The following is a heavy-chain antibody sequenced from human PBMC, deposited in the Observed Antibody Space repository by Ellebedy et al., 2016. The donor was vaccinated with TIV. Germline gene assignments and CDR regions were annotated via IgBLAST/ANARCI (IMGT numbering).Heavy chain of an antibody. D-gene: IGHD1-7*01. CDR3: ARDGLELRLGVADY. J-gene: IGHJ4*02. CDR1: GFTFSSYS. CDR2: ISSSSSYI. Sequence: GESLKISCAASGFTFSSYSMNWVRQAPGKGLEWVSSISSSSSYIYYADSVKGRFTISRDNAKNSLYLQMNSLRAEDTAVYYCARDGLELRLGVADYWGQGTLVTVSS. V-gene: IGHV3-21*01.